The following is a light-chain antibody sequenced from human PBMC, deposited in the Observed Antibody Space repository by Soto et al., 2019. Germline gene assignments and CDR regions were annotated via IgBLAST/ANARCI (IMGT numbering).Light chain of an antibody. CDR3: QQYDNFSALT. CDR2: DAS. CDR1: QDISNY. J-gene: IGKJ4*01. Sequence: DIQMTQSPASLSASVGDRVTITCQASQDISNYLNWYQQQPGKAPKLLIYDASNLETGVPSRFSGTGSGTDFTFTISSLQPEDIATYYCQQYDNFSALTFGGGTKVAIK. V-gene: IGKV1-33*01.